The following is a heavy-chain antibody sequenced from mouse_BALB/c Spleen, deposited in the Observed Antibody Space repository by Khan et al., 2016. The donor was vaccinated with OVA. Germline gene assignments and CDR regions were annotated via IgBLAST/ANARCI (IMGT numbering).Heavy chain of an antibody. V-gene: IGHV1-20*02. CDR1: GYSFTGYF. CDR3: ARIYGSDFDY. D-gene: IGHD1-1*01. CDR2: INPQIGET. Sequence: EVQLQESGPELVKPGASVKISCKASGYSFTGYFMNWVMQSHGKSLEWIGRINPQIGETFYNPKFKGKATLTADESSSTAHMELRSLASEDSAVYYCARIYGSDFDYWGQGTTLTVSS. J-gene: IGHJ2*01.